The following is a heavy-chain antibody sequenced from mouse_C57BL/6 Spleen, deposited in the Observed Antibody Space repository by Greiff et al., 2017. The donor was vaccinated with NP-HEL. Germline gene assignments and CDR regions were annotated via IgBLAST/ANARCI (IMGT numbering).Heavy chain of an antibody. V-gene: IGHV5-4*01. CDR3: ARDTPYYYGSSYWYFDV. D-gene: IGHD1-1*01. CDR2: ISDGGSYT. CDR1: GFTFSSYA. Sequence: DVMLVESGGGLVKPGGSLKLSCAASGFTFSSYAMSWVRQTPEKRLEWVATISDGGSYTYYPDNVKGRFTISRDNAKNNLYLQMSHLKSEDTAMYYCARDTPYYYGSSYWYFDVWGTGTTVTVSS. J-gene: IGHJ1*03.